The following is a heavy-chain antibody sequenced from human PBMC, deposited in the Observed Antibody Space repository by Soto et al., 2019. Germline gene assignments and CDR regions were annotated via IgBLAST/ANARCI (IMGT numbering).Heavy chain of an antibody. D-gene: IGHD2-21*01. V-gene: IGHV4-59*01. CDR2: IYYSGST. J-gene: IGHJ4*02. Sequence: SETLSLTCTVSGGSISSYYWSWIRQPPGKGLEWIGYIYYSGSTNYNPSLKSRVTISVDTSKNQFSLKLSSVTAADTAVYYCARGRGGYSLTKEGSSPHFDHWGQGTLVTVSS. CDR3: ARGRGGYSLTKEGSSPHFDH. CDR1: GGSISSYY.